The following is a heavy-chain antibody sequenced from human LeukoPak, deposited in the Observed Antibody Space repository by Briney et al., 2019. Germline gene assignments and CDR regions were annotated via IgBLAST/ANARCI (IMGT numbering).Heavy chain of an antibody. CDR3: AKDPAPYYYDSSGYYCYFDY. D-gene: IGHD3-22*01. Sequence: PGGSLRLSCAASGFTFSSDAMSGVRQAPGGGLECGSAISGSGGSTYYADSVKGRFTFSRDNSKNTLYLQMNSLRAEDTAVYYCAKDPAPYYYDSSGYYCYFDYWGKGTLVPVSS. V-gene: IGHV3-23*01. CDR1: GFTFSSDA. J-gene: IGHJ4*02. CDR2: ISGSGGST.